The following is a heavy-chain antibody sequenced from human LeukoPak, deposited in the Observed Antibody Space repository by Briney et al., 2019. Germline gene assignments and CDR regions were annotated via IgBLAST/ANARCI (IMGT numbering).Heavy chain of an antibody. V-gene: IGHV1-69*06. J-gene: IGHJ6*03. CDR1: GGTFSSFA. CDR2: IIPIFDTA. CDR3: ARSIHYYYYMDV. Sequence: GASVKVSCKASGGTFSSFAISWVRQAPGQGLEWMGGIIPIFDTANYAQRFQGRVTITADKSTSTAYMELSSLRPEDTAVYYCARSIHYYYYMDVWGKGTTVTVSS. D-gene: IGHD2-2*02.